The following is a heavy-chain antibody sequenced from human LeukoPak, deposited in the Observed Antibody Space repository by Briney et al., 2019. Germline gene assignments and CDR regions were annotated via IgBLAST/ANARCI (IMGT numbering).Heavy chain of an antibody. CDR3: ATSGRSSLAFDV. CDR2: VDPEDAKA. CDR1: GYPFSDYY. D-gene: IGHD3-10*01. V-gene: IGHV1-69-2*01. J-gene: IGHJ3*01. Sequence: ASVKVSCKSSGYPFSDYYINWVRQAPGGGLQWLGRVDPEDAKAVYSENLQGRVTISADSFSDSTYMFLSSLTSEDTAFYYCATSGRSSLAFDVWGQGTVVTVSS.